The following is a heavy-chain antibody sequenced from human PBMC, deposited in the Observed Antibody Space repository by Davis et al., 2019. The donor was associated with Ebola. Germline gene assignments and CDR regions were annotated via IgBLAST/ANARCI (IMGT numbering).Heavy chain of an antibody. D-gene: IGHD3-16*01. CDR1: GLTFRNAW. CDR2: IRTQGEGATT. Sequence: PGGSLRLSCAASGLTFRNAWMSWVRQTPGKGLEWVGRIRTQGEGATTDYAAPVKGRFTISRDDSITTVYLQLHSLKTEDTAPYYCTTSGIWGHDYWGQGTLVTVSS. V-gene: IGHV3-15*01. J-gene: IGHJ4*02. CDR3: TTSGIWGHDY.